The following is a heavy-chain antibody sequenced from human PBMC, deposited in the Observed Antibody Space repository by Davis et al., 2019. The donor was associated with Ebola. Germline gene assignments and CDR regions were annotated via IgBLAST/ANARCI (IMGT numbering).Heavy chain of an antibody. Sequence: GGSLRLSCAASGFTFSSYAMSWVRQAPGKGLEWVSAISGSGGSTYYADSVKGRFTISRDNSKNTLYLQMNSLRAEDTAVYYCAKATQYGDWDYYYYGMDVWGQGTTVTVSS. CDR2: ISGSGGST. J-gene: IGHJ6*02. CDR3: AKATQYGDWDYYYYGMDV. CDR1: GFTFSSYA. D-gene: IGHD4-17*01. V-gene: IGHV3-23*01.